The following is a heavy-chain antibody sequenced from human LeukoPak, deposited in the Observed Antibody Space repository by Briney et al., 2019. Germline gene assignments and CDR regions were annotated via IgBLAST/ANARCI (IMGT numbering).Heavy chain of an antibody. Sequence: GGSLRLSCAASEFTFSIYSMSWVRQAPGKGLEWVSSISSSSSYIYYADSVKGRFTISRDNAKNSLYLQMNRLRAEDTAVYYCAREGWLVVSYMDVWGKGTTVTVSS. J-gene: IGHJ6*03. CDR1: EFTFSIYS. CDR2: ISSSSSYI. V-gene: IGHV3-21*01. CDR3: AREGWLVVSYMDV. D-gene: IGHD6-19*01.